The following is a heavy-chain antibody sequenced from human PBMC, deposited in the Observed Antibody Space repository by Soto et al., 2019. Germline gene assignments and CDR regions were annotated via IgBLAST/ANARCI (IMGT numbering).Heavy chain of an antibody. CDR1: GFTFSNAW. D-gene: IGHD2-21*02. CDR3: TTGVTSRGMDV. CDR2: IKSKTDGGTT. V-gene: IGHV3-15*01. Sequence: EVQLVESGGGLVKPGGSLRLSCAASGFTFSNAWMSWVRQAPGKGLEWVGRIKSKTDGGTTDYAAPVKGRFTISRDDSKNTLYLKMNSLKTEDTAVYYCTTGVTSRGMDVWGKGTTVTVSS. J-gene: IGHJ6*04.